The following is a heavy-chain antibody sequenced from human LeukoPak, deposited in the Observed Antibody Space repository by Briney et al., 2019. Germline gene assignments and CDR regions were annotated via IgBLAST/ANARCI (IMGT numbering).Heavy chain of an antibody. CDR2: INSDGSWT. Sequence: PGGSLRLSCAVSGFTVSSNHMSWVRQAPGKGLVWVSHINSDGSWTSYADSVKGPFTISKDNAKNTVYLQMNNLRAEDTAVYYCVSFYETYWGRGTLVTVFS. CDR1: GFTVSSNH. D-gene: IGHD2/OR15-2a*01. J-gene: IGHJ4*02. V-gene: IGHV3-74*01. CDR3: VSFYETY.